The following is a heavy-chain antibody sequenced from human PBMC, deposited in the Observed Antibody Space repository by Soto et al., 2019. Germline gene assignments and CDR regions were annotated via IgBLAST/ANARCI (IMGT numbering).Heavy chain of an antibody. D-gene: IGHD3-3*02. Sequence: SETLSLTCTVSSVSDNYSYWSWIRQSPGKGLEWIGYIFDSGSTNYNPSLKSRVTISVDTSKNQFSLKLSSVTAADTAVYYCASPKIAFYNWFDPWGQGTLVTVSS. CDR3: ASPKIAFYNWFDP. CDR2: IFDSGST. J-gene: IGHJ5*02. CDR1: SVSDNYSY. V-gene: IGHV4-4*08.